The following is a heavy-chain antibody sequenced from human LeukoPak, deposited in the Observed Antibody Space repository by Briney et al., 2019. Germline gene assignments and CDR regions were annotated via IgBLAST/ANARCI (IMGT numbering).Heavy chain of an antibody. CDR3: ARDVVVAVADCPDY. CDR2: ISSKNGNT. D-gene: IGHD6-19*01. Sequence: ASVKVSCKASGYSFSSYGISWVRQAPGQGLEWLGWISSKNGNTNYAENLQARVTMTVDTSTSTAYMELRRLRSDDTAVYYCARDVVVAVADCPDYWGQGTLVTVSS. V-gene: IGHV1-18*01. CDR1: GYSFSSYG. J-gene: IGHJ4*02.